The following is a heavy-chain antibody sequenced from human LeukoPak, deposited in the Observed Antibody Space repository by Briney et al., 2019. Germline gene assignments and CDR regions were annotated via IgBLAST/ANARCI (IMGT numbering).Heavy chain of an antibody. V-gene: IGHV3-23*01. J-gene: IGHJ6*02. D-gene: IGHD2-2*01. CDR2: ISGSGGST. Sequence: GGSLRLSCAASGFTFSSYAMSWVRQAPGKGLEWVSAISGSGGSTYYTDSVKGRFTISRDNSKNTLYLQMNSLRAEDTAVYYCAKEIRPAAKYYYGMDVWGQGTTVTVSS. CDR1: GFTFSSYA. CDR3: AKEIRPAAKYYYGMDV.